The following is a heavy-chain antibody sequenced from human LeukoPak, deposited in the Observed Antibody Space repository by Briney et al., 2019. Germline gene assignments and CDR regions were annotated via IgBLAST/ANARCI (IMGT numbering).Heavy chain of an antibody. CDR2: ISASGGTT. J-gene: IGHJ4*02. D-gene: IGHD3-22*01. Sequence: GSLRLSCSASGFTFSSYAMSWVRQAPGKGLEWVSAISASGGTTYYADSVKGRFTISRDNSKNTLYLQMNSLRAEDTAVYYCARLYFYDSGCYYYWGQGTLVTVSS. CDR3: ARLYFYDSGCYYY. CDR1: GFTFSSYA. V-gene: IGHV3-23*01.